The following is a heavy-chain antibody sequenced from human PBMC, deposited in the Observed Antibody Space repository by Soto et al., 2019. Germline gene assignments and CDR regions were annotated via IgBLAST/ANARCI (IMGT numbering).Heavy chain of an antibody. D-gene: IGHD3-10*01. V-gene: IGHV4-39*01. J-gene: IGHJ4*02. CDR2: IYYSGST. CDR1: GGSISSSSYY. CDR3: ATYLSAGPWFGELLHHYLDY. Sequence: PSETLSLTCTVSGGSISSSSYYWGWIRQPPGKGLEWIGSIYYSGSTYYNPSLKSRVTISVDTSENQFSLKLSSVTAADTAVYYCATYLSAGPWFGELLHHYLDYWGQGTLVTVSS.